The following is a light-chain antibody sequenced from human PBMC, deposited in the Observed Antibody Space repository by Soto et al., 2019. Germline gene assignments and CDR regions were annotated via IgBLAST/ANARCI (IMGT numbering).Light chain of an antibody. Sequence: EIVLTQSPDSLSLSPGERATLSCRASQNIDNNYLVWYQQRPGLAPRLLIYDASVRATGIPDRFSGSGSGTAFTLSISRLEPEDFAVYYCQQCAYSPRTFGQGTKVEVK. V-gene: IGKV3-20*01. J-gene: IGKJ1*01. CDR1: QNIDNNY. CDR3: QQCAYSPRT. CDR2: DAS.